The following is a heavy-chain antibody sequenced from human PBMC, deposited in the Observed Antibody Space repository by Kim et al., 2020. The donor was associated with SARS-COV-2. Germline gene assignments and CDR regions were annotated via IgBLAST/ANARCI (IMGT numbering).Heavy chain of an antibody. CDR1: GFTFSSYA. J-gene: IGHJ6*02. CDR2: ISGSGGST. CDR3: AKDQGVVVPAASYGMDV. Sequence: GGSLRLSCAASGFTFSSYAMSWVRQAPGKGLEWVSAISGSGGSTYYADSVKGRFTISRDNSKNTLYLQMNSLRAEDTAVYYCAKDQGVVVPAASYGMDVWGQGTTVTVSS. V-gene: IGHV3-23*01. D-gene: IGHD2-2*01.